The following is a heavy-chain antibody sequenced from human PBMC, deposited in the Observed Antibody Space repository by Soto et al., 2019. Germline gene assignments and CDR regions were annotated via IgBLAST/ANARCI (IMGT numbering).Heavy chain of an antibody. Sequence: QVQLVEAGGGVVQPGRSLRSSCAASGFTFSNYGMHWVRQAPGKGLEWVAVIWYDGSNQYYADSVKGRFTISRDNSKHTLYLHMTSLRAEDTAVYYCVREVHCGYGWCDALGQGTLVTVSS. J-gene: IGHJ5*02. D-gene: IGHD1-1*01. CDR1: GFTFSNYG. V-gene: IGHV3-33*01. CDR3: VREVHCGYGWCDA. CDR2: IWYDGSNQ.